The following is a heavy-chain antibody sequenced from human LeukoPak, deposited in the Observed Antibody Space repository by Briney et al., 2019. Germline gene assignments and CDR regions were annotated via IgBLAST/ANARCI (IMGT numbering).Heavy chain of an antibody. CDR1: GITFSGAW. D-gene: IGHD3-10*01. CDR3: ARVSGPGMNEYYHL. Sequence: PGGSLRLSCAAPGITFSGAWMHWVRQAPGKGLVWVSRINDDGSFRRYANSVKGRFTISRDNAKNTLFLQMDSLRAEDTAVYYCARVSGPGMNEYYHLWGQGTLVTVSS. J-gene: IGHJ1*01. V-gene: IGHV3-74*01. CDR2: INDDGSFR.